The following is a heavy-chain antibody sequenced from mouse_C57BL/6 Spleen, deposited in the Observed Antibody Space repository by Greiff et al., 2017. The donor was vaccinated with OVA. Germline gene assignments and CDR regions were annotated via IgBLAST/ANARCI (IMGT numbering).Heavy chain of an antibody. J-gene: IGHJ3*01. Sequence: LVESGTELVKPGASVKLSCKASGYTFTSYWMHWVKQRPGQGLEWIGNINPSNGGTNYNEKFKSKATLTVDKSSSTAYMQLSSLTSEDSAVYYCARGDYSNYGFAYWGQGTLVTVSA. V-gene: IGHV1-53*01. D-gene: IGHD2-5*01. CDR2: INPSNGGT. CDR3: ARGDYSNYGFAY. CDR1: GYTFTSYW.